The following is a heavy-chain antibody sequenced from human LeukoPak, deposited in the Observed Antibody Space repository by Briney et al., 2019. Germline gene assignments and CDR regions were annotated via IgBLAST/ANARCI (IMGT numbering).Heavy chain of an antibody. J-gene: IGHJ5*02. Sequence: SETLSLTCTVSGGSISTYYWSWIRQPPGQGLEWIGYMHYSGSTNYNPSLKSRVTISVDTSKNQFSLNLKSVTAADTAVYYCARGSDYYGSGIKYNWFDPWGQGTLVTVSS. CDR2: MHYSGST. D-gene: IGHD3-10*01. CDR1: GGSISTYY. V-gene: IGHV4-59*01. CDR3: ARGSDYYGSGIKYNWFDP.